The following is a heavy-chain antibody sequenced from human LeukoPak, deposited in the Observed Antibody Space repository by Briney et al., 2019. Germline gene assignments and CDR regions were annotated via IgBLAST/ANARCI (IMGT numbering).Heavy chain of an antibody. CDR2: IYYSGST. Sequence: SETLPLTCTVSGGSISSYYWSWIRQPPGKGLEWIGYIYYSGSTNYNPSLKSRVTISVDTSKNQFSLKLSSVTAADTAVYYCARDAYYYGSGSYFGWAPIDYWGQGTLVTVSS. J-gene: IGHJ4*02. D-gene: IGHD3-10*01. CDR1: GGSISSYY. CDR3: ARDAYYYGSGSYFGWAPIDY. V-gene: IGHV4-59*12.